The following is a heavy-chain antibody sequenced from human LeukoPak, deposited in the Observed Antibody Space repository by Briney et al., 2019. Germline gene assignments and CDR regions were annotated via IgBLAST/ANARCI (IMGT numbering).Heavy chain of an antibody. CDR3: ADPEHDDYLFTGYYPY. Sequence: CVRQKTRNGLDWLSVISCSGCITYYADSVKGGFTIYRDNSKNTLYLQMNSLRAEDTAVYYRADPEHDDYLFTGYYPYWGQGTLVTVSS. CDR2: ISCSGCIT. D-gene: IGHD3-9*01. V-gene: IGHV3-23*01. J-gene: IGHJ4*02.